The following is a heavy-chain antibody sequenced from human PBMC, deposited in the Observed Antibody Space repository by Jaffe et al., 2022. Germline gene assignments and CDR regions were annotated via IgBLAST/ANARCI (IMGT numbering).Heavy chain of an antibody. J-gene: IGHJ6*03. CDR2: IYYSGST. V-gene: IGHV4-59*01. D-gene: IGHD6-13*01. CDR1: GGSISSYY. CDR3: AMTLAAAGTLPYYYYMDV. Sequence: QVQLQESGPGLVKPSETLSLTCTVSGGSISSYYWSWIRQPPGKGLEWIGYIYYSGSTNYNPSLKSRVTISVDTSKNQFSLKLSSVTAADTAVYYCAMTLAAAGTLPYYYYMDVWGKGTTVTVSS.